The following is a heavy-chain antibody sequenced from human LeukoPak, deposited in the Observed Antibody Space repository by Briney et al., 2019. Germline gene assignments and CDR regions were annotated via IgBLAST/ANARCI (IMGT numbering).Heavy chain of an antibody. Sequence: GASVKVSCKASGYTFTSYAMNWVRQAPGQGLEWMGWINPNSGGTNYAQKFQGRVTMTRDTSISTAYMELSRLRSDDTAVYYCAREIGGVGATNYWGQGTLVTVSS. CDR2: INPNSGGT. CDR1: GYTFTSYA. J-gene: IGHJ4*02. D-gene: IGHD1-26*01. V-gene: IGHV1-2*02. CDR3: AREIGGVGATNY.